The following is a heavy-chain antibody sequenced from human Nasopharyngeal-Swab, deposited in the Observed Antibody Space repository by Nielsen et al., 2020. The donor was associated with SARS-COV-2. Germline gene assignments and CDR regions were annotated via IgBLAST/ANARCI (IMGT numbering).Heavy chain of an antibody. D-gene: IGHD4-17*01. Sequence: WISQSPSRGLEWLARTYYRSKWYNDYAVSVKSRITINPDTSKNQFSLHLKSVTPEDTAVYYSARASGAYGDYYYYYYTDVWGKGTTVTVSS. J-gene: IGHJ6*03. CDR3: ARASGAYGDYYYYYYTDV. V-gene: IGHV6-1*01. CDR2: TYYRSKWYN.